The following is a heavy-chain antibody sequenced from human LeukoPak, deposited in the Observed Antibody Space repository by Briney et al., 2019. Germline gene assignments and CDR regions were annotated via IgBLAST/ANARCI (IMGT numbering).Heavy chain of an antibody. V-gene: IGHV4-59*01. J-gene: IGHJ4*02. CDR3: ARVERCGGDCYSFDY. CDR1: GGYISSYY. Sequence: WEAPYVICNVSGGYISSYYWSWVRQPPRKGLEGIGDIYYSGSTNYNPSLKSRVTISVDTSKNQFSLKLSSGTAADTAVYYCARVERCGGDCYSFDYWGQGTLVTVPS. CDR2: IYYSGST. D-gene: IGHD2-21*02.